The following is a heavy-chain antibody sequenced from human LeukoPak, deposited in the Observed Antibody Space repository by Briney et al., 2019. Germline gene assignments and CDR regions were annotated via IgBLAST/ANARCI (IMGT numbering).Heavy chain of an antibody. J-gene: IGHJ4*02. V-gene: IGHV3-23*01. Sequence: QAGGPLRLSCAASGFTFSSYAMSWVRQAPGKGLEWVSAISGSGGSTYYADSVKGRFTISRDNSKNTLYLQMNSLRAEDTAVYYCAKVAGIAAAGYIDYWGQGTLVTVSS. D-gene: IGHD6-13*01. CDR1: GFTFSSYA. CDR3: AKVAGIAAAGYIDY. CDR2: ISGSGGST.